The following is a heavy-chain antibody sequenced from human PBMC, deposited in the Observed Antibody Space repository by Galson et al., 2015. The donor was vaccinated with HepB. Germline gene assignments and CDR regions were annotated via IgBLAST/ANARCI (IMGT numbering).Heavy chain of an antibody. V-gene: IGHV3-21*01. Sequence: SLRLSCAGSGFTYSGYTMNWVRQAPGKGLQWVASISRGSGHDIFYRESVKGRFTISRDNAKNSLYLQMNSLRVEDTGVYYCASESPDLWGQGTTVTVSS. CDR2: ISRGSGHDI. J-gene: IGHJ6*02. CDR3: ASESPDL. CDR1: GFTYSGYT.